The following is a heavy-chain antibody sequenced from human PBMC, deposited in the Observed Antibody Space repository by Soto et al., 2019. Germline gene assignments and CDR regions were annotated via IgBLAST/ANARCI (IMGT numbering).Heavy chain of an antibody. CDR2: ISYDGNNK. V-gene: IGHV3-30*18. J-gene: IGHJ5*01. CDR1: GFTFSNYG. D-gene: IGHD2-8*01. CDR3: AKDTVYCPKGVCLSNGFDS. Sequence: QVQLVESGGGVVQPGRSLRLSCAASGFTFSNYGIHWVRQAPGKGLEWVAVISYDGNNKYYEDSVEGRFTISRDNSKNTVYLQMNSLRDEDTAMYYCAKDTVYCPKGVCLSNGFDSWGQGTLVTVSS.